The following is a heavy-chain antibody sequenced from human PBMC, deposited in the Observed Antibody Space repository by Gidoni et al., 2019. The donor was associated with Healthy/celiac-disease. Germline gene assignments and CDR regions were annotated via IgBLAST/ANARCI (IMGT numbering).Heavy chain of an antibody. D-gene: IGHD3-10*01. Sequence: EVQLVESGGGLVKPGGAMSLSCAASGYTFRRYSMNWVRQDPGKVLDWVSSISSSSSYIYYSDSVKGRFTISRDNANNSLYLQMNSLRAEDTAVYYCARDLTMVRGVYYYYGMDVWGQGTTVTVSS. J-gene: IGHJ6*02. V-gene: IGHV3-21*01. CDR3: ARDLTMVRGVYYYYGMDV. CDR2: ISSSSSYI. CDR1: GYTFRRYS.